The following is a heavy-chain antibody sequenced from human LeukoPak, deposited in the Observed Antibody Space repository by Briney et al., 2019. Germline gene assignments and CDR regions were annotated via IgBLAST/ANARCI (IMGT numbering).Heavy chain of an antibody. Sequence: GGSLRLSCAASGFTFSSYEMNWVRQAPGKGLEWVAYICSSGSTIYYADSVKGRYTISSDNAKNSLYLQRNSLRAEDTAVYYCARGPGYYYYDSSGYFGYFDYWGQGTLVTVSS. CDR2: ICSSGSTI. J-gene: IGHJ4*02. CDR1: GFTFSSYE. CDR3: ARGPGYYYYDSSGYFGYFDY. D-gene: IGHD3-22*01. V-gene: IGHV3-48*03.